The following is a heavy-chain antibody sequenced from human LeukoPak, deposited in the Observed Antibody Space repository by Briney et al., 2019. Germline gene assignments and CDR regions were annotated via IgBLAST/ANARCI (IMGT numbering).Heavy chain of an antibody. J-gene: IGHJ6*03. CDR2: ISRSGSTK. V-gene: IGHV3-11*01. D-gene: IGHD3-10*01. Sequence: GGSLRLSCAASGFTFSDYNMRWIRQAPGKGLEWVSSISRSGSTKYYADSVKGRFTISRDNAKNSLFLQMNSLRAEDTAVYYCAKSPYFYNSGRYVDVWGKGTTVTVSS. CDR1: GFTFSDYN. CDR3: AKSPYFYNSGRYVDV.